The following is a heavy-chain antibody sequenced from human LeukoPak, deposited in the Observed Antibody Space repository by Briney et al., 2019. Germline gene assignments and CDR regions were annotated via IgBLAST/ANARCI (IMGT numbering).Heavy chain of an antibody. CDR2: IYYSGST. J-gene: IGHJ6*03. D-gene: IGHD3-16*01. CDR3: ARETSQKGAHYMDV. V-gene: IGHV4-59*01. CDR1: GGSISSYY. Sequence: SETLSLTCTVSGGSISSYYWSWLRQPPGKGLEWIGYIYYSGSTNYNPSLKSRVTKSVDTSKNQFSPKLSSVTAADTAEYYCARETSQKGAHYMDVWGKGTTVTISS.